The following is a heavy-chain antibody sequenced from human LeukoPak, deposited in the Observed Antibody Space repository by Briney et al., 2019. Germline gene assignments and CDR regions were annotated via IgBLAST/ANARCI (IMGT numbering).Heavy chain of an antibody. J-gene: IGHJ4*02. CDR2: IGNRGRSA. CDR1: GFTFSSYS. D-gene: IGHD5-12*01. Sequence: GGSLRLSCTASGFTFSSYSMTWVRQAPGKGLELGSSIGNRGRSAYYADSVTGRFSISRETYQTTLYLQMNILRADDTAVYYCTKDERTGGYVSYFDYWGQGTLVTVSS. V-gene: IGHV3-23*01. CDR3: TKDERTGGYVSYFDY.